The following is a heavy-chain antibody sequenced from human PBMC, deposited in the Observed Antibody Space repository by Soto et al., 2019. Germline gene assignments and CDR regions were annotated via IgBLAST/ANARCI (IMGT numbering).Heavy chain of an antibody. CDR2: VSIGGSK. CDR1: GFTFGSYA. D-gene: IGHD2-15*01. V-gene: IGHV3-23*01. Sequence: PGGSLGPSFAASGFTFGSYAMGGVRRGPGKGLEWVAVVSIGGSKHYADSVRGRFTISRDNSKNTLSLRMNSLTAEDTAVYFCAKRRGAGGHFDYWGQGDLATVSS. CDR3: AKRRGAGGHFDY. J-gene: IGHJ4*02.